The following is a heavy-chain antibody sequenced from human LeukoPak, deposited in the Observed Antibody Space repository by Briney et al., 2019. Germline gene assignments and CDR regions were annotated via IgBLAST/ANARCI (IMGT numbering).Heavy chain of an antibody. CDR3: ARDYKYAFDN. D-gene: IGHD5-24*01. V-gene: IGHV3-48*01. CDR1: GFTFSDYS. Sequence: GGSLRLSCAASGFTFSDYSMNWVRQAPGKGLEWISYIGIDSGNTNYADSVKGRLTISRDKAKNSLYLQMNSLRVEDTAVYYCARDYKYAFDNWGQGTLVTVSS. CDR2: IGIDSGNT. J-gene: IGHJ4*02.